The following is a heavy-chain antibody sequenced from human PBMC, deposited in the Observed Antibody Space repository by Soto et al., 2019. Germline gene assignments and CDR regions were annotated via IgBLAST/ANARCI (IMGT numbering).Heavy chain of an antibody. Sequence: PSETLSLTCTVSGGSISSYYWSWIRQPPGKGLEWIGYIYYSGSTNYNPSLKSRVTISVDTSKNQFSLKLSSVTAADTAVYYCVRGKYYDFWSGRDYYYYYYMDVWGKGTTVTVSS. CDR1: GGSISSYY. CDR2: IYYSGST. D-gene: IGHD3-3*01. CDR3: VRGKYYDFWSGRDYYYYYYMDV. J-gene: IGHJ6*03. V-gene: IGHV4-59*01.